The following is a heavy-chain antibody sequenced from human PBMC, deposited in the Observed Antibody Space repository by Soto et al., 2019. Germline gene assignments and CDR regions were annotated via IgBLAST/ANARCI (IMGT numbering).Heavy chain of an antibody. Sequence: TGGSLRLSCAASGFTFSSYAMSWVRQAPGKGLEWVSAISGSGGSTYYADSVKGRFTISRDNSKNTLYLQMNSLRAEDTAVYYCAKGSTVTTHWFDYWGQGTLVTVSS. CDR2: ISGSGGST. J-gene: IGHJ4*02. CDR3: AKGSTVTTHWFDY. D-gene: IGHD4-17*01. V-gene: IGHV3-23*01. CDR1: GFTFSSYA.